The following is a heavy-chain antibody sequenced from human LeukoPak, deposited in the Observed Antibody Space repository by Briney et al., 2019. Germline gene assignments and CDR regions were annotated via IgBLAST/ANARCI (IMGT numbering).Heavy chain of an antibody. CDR2: IRYDGSNK. V-gene: IGHV3-30*02. Sequence: HPGGSLRLPCAASGFTFSSYGMHWVRQAPGKGLEWVAFIRYDGSNKYYADSVKGRFTISRDNSKNTLYLQMNSLRAEDTAVYYCAKFERIAAAGTVYWGQGTLVTVSS. J-gene: IGHJ4*02. CDR3: AKFERIAAAGTVY. D-gene: IGHD6-13*01. CDR1: GFTFSSYG.